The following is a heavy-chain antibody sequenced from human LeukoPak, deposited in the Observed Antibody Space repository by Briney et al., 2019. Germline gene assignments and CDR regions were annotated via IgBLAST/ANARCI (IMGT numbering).Heavy chain of an antibody. D-gene: IGHD6-13*01. CDR2: INHSVST. CDR3: ARGAPGDIAAAGADYYYGMDV. J-gene: IGHJ6*02. Sequence: SETLSLTCAVYGGSFSGYYWSWIRQPPGKGLEWTGEINHSVSTNYNPSLKSRVTISVDTSKNQFSLKLSSVTAADTAVYYCARGAPGDIAAAGADYYYGMDVWGQGTTVTVSS. CDR1: GGSFSGYY. V-gene: IGHV4-34*01.